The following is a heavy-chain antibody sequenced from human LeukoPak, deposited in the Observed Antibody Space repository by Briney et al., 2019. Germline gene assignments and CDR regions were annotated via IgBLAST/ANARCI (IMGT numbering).Heavy chain of an antibody. D-gene: IGHD3-10*02. CDR2: ISSSGSII. CDR3: ARVWSFMSIRSMDV. J-gene: IGHJ6*03. V-gene: IGHV3-11*04. Sequence: LSLTCAVYGGSFSGYYWSWIRQAPGKGLEWVSYISSSGSIISYADSVKGRFTISRDNAKKSLYLQMNSLRAEDSAVYYCARVWSFMSIRSMDVWGKGITVTVSS. CDR1: GGSFSGYY.